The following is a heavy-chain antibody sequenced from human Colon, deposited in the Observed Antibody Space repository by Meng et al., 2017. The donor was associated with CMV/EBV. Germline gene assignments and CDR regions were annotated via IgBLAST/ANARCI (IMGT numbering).Heavy chain of an antibody. V-gene: IGHV3-23*01. CDR1: GFTFADSV. CDR2: ISSRCDTT. J-gene: IGHJ5*01. CDR3: ARGQYLRFFDS. Sequence: GESLKISCAASGFTFADSVMSLVRQAPGKGLEWVAGISSRCDTTDYSASVKGRFTISRDNFRNTLFLQMNNLKAEDTAVYYGARGQYLRFFDSWGQGTLVTVSS. D-gene: IGHD3-3*01.